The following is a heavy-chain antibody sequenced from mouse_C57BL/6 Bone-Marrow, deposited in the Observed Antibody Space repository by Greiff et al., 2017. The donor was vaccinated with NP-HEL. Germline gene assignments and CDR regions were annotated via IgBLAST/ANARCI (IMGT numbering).Heavy chain of an antibody. CDR2: ISDGGSYT. CDR3: ARSTMVTTLFAY. CDR1: GFTFSSYA. D-gene: IGHD2-1*01. J-gene: IGHJ3*01. Sequence: EVQVVESGGGLVKPGGSLKLSCAASGFTFSSYAMSWVRQTPEKRLEWVATISDGGSYTYYPDNVKGRFTISRDNAKNNLYLQMSHLKSEDTAMYYCARSTMVTTLFAYWGQGTLVTVSA. V-gene: IGHV5-4*01.